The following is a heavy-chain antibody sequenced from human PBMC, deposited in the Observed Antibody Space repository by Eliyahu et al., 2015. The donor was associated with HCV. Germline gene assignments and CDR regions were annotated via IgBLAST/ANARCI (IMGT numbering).Heavy chain of an antibody. V-gene: IGHV3-74*01. CDR3: ARGIRGSRYFDY. Sequence: EEQLVESGGGLVQPGGSLRLSCAASGFTFSDYWMHWVRQAPGKGLVWVSHITNDESGTASADSVKGRFTISRDNAKNTLYLQMSSLRAEDTAMYYCARGIRGSRYFDYWGQGTLVTVSS. D-gene: IGHD4-23*01. CDR2: ITNDESGT. CDR1: GFTFSDYW. J-gene: IGHJ4*02.